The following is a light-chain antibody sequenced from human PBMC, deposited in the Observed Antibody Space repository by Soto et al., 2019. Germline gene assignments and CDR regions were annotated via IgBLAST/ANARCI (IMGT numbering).Light chain of an antibody. CDR3: QQHINWPLT. CDR2: EAS. CDR1: QSVSSN. J-gene: IGKJ4*01. V-gene: IGKV3-11*01. Sequence: EIVITQSPSTLSVSPGERATLSCRASQSVSSNLAWYQQKPGQAPRLLIYEASNRATGIPARFSGSGSGADFTLTISSLEPEDFALYYCQQHINWPLTFGGGTNVDIK.